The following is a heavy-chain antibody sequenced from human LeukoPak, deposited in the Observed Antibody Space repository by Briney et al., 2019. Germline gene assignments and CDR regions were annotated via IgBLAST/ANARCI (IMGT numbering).Heavy chain of an antibody. CDR1: GFTVSSNY. J-gene: IGHJ3*02. V-gene: IGHV3-53*05. CDR3: AKEGPPYCSGGSCYSNAFDI. CDR2: IYSGGST. Sequence: PGGSLRLSCAASGFTVSSNYMSWVRQAPGKGLEWVSVIYSGGSTYYADSVKGRFTISRDNSKNTLYLQMNSLRAEDTAVYYCAKEGPPYCSGGSCYSNAFDIWGQGTMVTVSS. D-gene: IGHD2-15*01.